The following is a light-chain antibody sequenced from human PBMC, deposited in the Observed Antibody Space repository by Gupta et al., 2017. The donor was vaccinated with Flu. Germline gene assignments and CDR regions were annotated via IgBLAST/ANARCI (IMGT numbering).Light chain of an antibody. Sequence: AVMTQSPLSLPVTLGKPASISCSSSQSLLDSDGNTHLNWFQQEPGQSPRRLIYKVSNRDYGVPDRFSGSGSGTYFTLKVSRGEAEDVGVYYCKQRKHWPNNFGQRTKVETK. CDR1: QSLLDSDGNTH. CDR3: KQRKHWPNN. V-gene: IGKV2-30*01. J-gene: IGKJ2*01. CDR2: KVS.